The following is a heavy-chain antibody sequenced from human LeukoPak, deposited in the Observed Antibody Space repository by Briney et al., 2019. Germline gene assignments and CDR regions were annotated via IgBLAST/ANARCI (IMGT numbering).Heavy chain of an antibody. Sequence: ASVKVSCKASGYTFDDYAISWVRQAPGQGLEWMGWINTYNGDTITAQKFQGRVTLTTDTSTTTASMELRSLRSDYTAFYYCARDSAILGIFFDSWGQGTLVTVSS. V-gene: IGHV1-18*01. CDR3: ARDSAILGIFFDS. D-gene: IGHD2/OR15-2a*01. J-gene: IGHJ4*02. CDR2: INTYNGDT. CDR1: GYTFDDYA.